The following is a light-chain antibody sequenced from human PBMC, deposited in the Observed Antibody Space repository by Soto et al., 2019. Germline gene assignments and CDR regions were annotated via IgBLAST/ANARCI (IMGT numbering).Light chain of an antibody. Sequence: EIVLTQSPGTLSLSPGERATLSCRASQSVSSSYLAWYQQKPGQAPRLLIYGASSRATGIPDRFSGSGSGTDFTLTVSSFEPEDFAVYYCQQYGSSPYTFGQGTKPEIK. V-gene: IGKV3-20*01. CDR2: GAS. CDR3: QQYGSSPYT. J-gene: IGKJ2*01. CDR1: QSVSSSY.